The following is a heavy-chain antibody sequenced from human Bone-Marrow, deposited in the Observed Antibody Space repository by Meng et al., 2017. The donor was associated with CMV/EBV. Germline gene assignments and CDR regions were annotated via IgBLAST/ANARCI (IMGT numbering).Heavy chain of an antibody. CDR2: VSFDGNNK. V-gene: IGHV3-30*03. CDR1: GFTFSSYS. CDR3: AREGPGYYDSSGNDAFDI. D-gene: IGHD3-22*01. J-gene: IGHJ3*02. Sequence: GESLKISCAASGFTFSSYSMNWVRQAPGKGLEWVAVVSFDGNNKYYADSVKGRFTISRDNSKKILYLHMSSLRTEDTAVYYCAREGPGYYDSSGNDAFDIWGQGTKVTVSS.